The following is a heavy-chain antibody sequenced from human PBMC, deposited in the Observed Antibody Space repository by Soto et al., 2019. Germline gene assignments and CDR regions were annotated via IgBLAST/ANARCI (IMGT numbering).Heavy chain of an antibody. J-gene: IGHJ6*02. CDR2: MNPNSGNT. V-gene: IGHV1-8*01. Sequence: ASVKVSCKASGYTFTSYDINWVRQATGQGLEWMGWMNPNSGNTGYAQKFQGRVTMTRNTSISTAYMELGSLRSEDTAVYYCAAGSFEAYYYGMDVWGQGTTVTVS. CDR3: AAGSFEAYYYGMDV. CDR1: GYTFTSYD. D-gene: IGHD3-9*01.